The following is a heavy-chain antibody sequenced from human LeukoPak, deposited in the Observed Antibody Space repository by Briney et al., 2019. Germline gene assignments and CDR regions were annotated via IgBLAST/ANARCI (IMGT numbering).Heavy chain of an antibody. Sequence: SETLSLTCTDSGASLSSSSYYWGWIRQPPGKGLEWIASIYYSGGTYYNPSLKSRATMSGDTSKNQFSLKLTSLTAADTAVYYCARDRQFIAMAGYFDYWGQGILVIVSS. D-gene: IGHD6-19*01. CDR3: ARDRQFIAMAGYFDY. J-gene: IGHJ4*02. V-gene: IGHV4-39*07. CDR1: GASLSSSSYY. CDR2: IYYSGGT.